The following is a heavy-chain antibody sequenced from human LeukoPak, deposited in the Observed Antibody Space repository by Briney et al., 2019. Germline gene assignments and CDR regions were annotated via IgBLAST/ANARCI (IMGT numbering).Heavy chain of an antibody. CDR2: IWYDGSNK. D-gene: IGHD2-15*01. V-gene: IGHV3-33*01. Sequence: GRSLRLSCAASGFTFSSYGMHWVRQAPGKGLEWVAVIWYDGSNKYYAGSVKGRFTISRDNSKNTLYLQMNSLRAEDTAVYYCARDQEIVVVVAAKYYYYYYGMDVWGQGTTVPVSS. CDR3: ARDQEIVVVVAAKYYYYYYGMDV. J-gene: IGHJ6*02. CDR1: GFTFSSYG.